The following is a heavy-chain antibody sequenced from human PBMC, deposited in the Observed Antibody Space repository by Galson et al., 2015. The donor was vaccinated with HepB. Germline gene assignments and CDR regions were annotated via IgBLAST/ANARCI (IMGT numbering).Heavy chain of an antibody. J-gene: IGHJ3*01. CDR2: ISYDGNIK. D-gene: IGHD1-26*01. Sequence: SLRLSCAASGFTFSSFAIHWVRQAPGKGLEWVAVISYDGNIKYYADSVKGRFTISRDNSKNTLYLQMNSLRDEDTAVYYCAGIETRGRKSGFDYWGQGTMVTVSS. V-gene: IGHV3-30*04. CDR3: AGIETRGRKSGFDY. CDR1: GFTFSSFA.